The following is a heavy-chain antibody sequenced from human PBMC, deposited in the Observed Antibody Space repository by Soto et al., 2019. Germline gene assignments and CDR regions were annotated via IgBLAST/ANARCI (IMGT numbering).Heavy chain of an antibody. Sequence: QVQLVQSGAEVKRPGASVRVSCKASGYTFTSYDINWVRQATGQGFEWLGWMNPNSGNTGYAQKFQGRITLTRSTSTSTAYIELTSLRSEDTAVYYCARGINWGQGTMVTVSS. J-gene: IGHJ3*01. CDR1: GYTFTSYD. CDR2: MNPNSGNT. CDR3: ARGIN. V-gene: IGHV1-8*01.